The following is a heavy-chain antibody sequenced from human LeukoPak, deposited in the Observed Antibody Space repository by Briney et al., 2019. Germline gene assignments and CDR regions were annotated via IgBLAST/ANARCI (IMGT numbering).Heavy chain of an antibody. D-gene: IGHD3-22*01. Sequence: ASVTVSCKASGYTFTGCYMHWVRQAPGQGLEWMGWINPNSGGTNYAQKFQGRVTMTRDTSISTAYMELSRLRSDDTAVYYCARDFTLYYYDSSGYLFDYWGQGTLVTVSS. CDR1: GYTFTGCY. CDR2: INPNSGGT. J-gene: IGHJ4*02. V-gene: IGHV1-2*02. CDR3: ARDFTLYYYDSSGYLFDY.